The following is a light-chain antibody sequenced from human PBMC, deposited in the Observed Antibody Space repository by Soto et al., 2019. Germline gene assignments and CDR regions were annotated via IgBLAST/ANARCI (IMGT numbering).Light chain of an antibody. CDR1: SSDVGGYNY. Sequence: QSVLTQPPSASGSPGQSVTISCTGTSSDVGGYNYVSWYQQHPGKAPKLMIYEVTKRPSGVPDRFSGSKSGNTASLTVSGLQVEDEADYYCSSYEGSNKRVFGTGTKVPVL. CDR3: SSYEGSNKRV. V-gene: IGLV2-8*01. J-gene: IGLJ1*01. CDR2: EVT.